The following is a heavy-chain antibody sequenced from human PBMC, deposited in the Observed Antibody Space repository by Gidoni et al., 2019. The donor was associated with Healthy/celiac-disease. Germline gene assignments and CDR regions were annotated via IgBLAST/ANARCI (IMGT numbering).Heavy chain of an antibody. CDR1: GGSISSCAYY. Sequence: QVQLQESGPGLVKPSPTLSPPCPVSGGSISSCAYYWRWIRQPPGKGLEWIGYSYYSGSTYYNPSLKSRVTISVDTSKNQFSLKLSSVTAADTAVYYCARGRFGMIVAPPISYGMDVWGQGTTVTVSS. V-gene: IGHV4-30-4*01. CDR2: SYYSGST. D-gene: IGHD3-22*01. CDR3: ARGRFGMIVAPPISYGMDV. J-gene: IGHJ6*02.